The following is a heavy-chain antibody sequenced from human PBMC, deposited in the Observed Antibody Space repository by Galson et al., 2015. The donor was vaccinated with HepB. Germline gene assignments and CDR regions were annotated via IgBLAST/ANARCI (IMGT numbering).Heavy chain of an antibody. CDR1: GFTFSSYA. Sequence: SLRLSCAASGFTFSSYAMSWVRQAPGKGLEWVSAISGSGGSTYYADSVKGRFTISRDNSKNTLYLQMNSLRAEDTAVYYRAKGSDWSDATDFDYWGQGTLVTVSP. J-gene: IGHJ4*02. CDR3: AKGSDWSDATDFDY. D-gene: IGHD1-1*01. V-gene: IGHV3-23*01. CDR2: ISGSGGST.